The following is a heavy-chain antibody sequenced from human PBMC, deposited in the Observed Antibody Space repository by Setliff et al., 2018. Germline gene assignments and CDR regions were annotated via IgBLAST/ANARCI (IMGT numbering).Heavy chain of an antibody. D-gene: IGHD6-6*01. CDR3: VREGVDRRSSTDYRYYMDV. CDR1: GYTFTSYA. Sequence: GASVKVSCKASGYTFTSYALHWVRQAPGQRLEWMGWINTGNGNTKYSQDFQGRVTITRDTSASTAYMDLSSLRSDDTAVYYCVREGVDRRSSTDYRYYMDVWGKGTTVTVSS. V-gene: IGHV1-3*04. CDR2: INTGNGNT. J-gene: IGHJ6*03.